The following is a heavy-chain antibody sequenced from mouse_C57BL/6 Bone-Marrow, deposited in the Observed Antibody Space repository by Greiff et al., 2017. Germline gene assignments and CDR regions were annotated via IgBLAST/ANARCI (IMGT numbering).Heavy chain of an antibody. CDR1: GYTFTSYW. D-gene: IGHD2-2*01. J-gene: IGHJ2*01. Sequence: QVQLQQPGAELVKPGASVKLSCKASGYTFTSYWMHWVKQRPGQGLEWIGMIHPNSGSTNYNEKFKSKATLTVDKSSSTAYMQLSSLTSEDSAVYYCARVWLRYYFDYWGQGTTRTVSS. CDR3: ARVWLRYYFDY. V-gene: IGHV1-64*01. CDR2: IHPNSGST.